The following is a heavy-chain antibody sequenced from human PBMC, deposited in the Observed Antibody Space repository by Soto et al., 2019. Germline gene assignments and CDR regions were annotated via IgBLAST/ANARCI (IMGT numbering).Heavy chain of an antibody. CDR3: ARAATSSRLPWYFDL. CDR2: INAGNGNT. D-gene: IGHD5-12*01. Sequence: ASVKVSCKASGYTFTSYAMHWVRQAPGQRLEWMGWINAGNGNTKYSQKFQGRVTITRDTSASTAYMELSSLRSEDTAVYYCARAATSSRLPWYFDLWGRGTLVTVSS. J-gene: IGHJ2*01. CDR1: GYTFTSYA. V-gene: IGHV1-3*01.